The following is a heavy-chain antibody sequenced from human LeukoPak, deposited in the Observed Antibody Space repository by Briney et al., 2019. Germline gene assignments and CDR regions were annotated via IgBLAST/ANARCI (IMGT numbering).Heavy chain of an antibody. Sequence: GGSLRLSCAVSGITLSNYGMSWVRQAPGKGLEWVAGISDSGGRTNYADSVKGRFAISRDNPKNTLYLQMNSLRAEDTAVYFCAKRGVVIRVILVGFHKEANYFDSWGQGALVTVSS. J-gene: IGHJ4*02. D-gene: IGHD3-22*01. CDR2: ISDSGGRT. CDR3: AKRGVVIRVILVGFHKEANYFDS. CDR1: GITLSNYG. V-gene: IGHV3-23*01.